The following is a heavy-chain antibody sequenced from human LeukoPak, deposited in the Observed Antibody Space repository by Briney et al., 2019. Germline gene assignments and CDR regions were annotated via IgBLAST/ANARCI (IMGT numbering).Heavy chain of an antibody. CDR2: IKQDGSEK. CDR1: GFTFSSYW. CDR3: ARARIILGGGPDDAFDI. V-gene: IGHV3-7*01. J-gene: IGHJ3*02. D-gene: IGHD1-26*01. Sequence: HSGGSLRLSCAASGFTFSSYWMSWVRQAPGKGLEWVANIKQDGSEKYYVDSVKGRFTISRDNATNSLYLQMNSLRAEDTAVYYCARARIILGGGPDDAFDIWGQGTMVTVSS.